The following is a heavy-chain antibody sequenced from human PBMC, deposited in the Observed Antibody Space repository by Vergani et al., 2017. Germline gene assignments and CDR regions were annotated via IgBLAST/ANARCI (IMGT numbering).Heavy chain of an antibody. CDR2: ISSSSSYI. Sequence: EVQLVESGGGLVKPGGSLRLSCAASGFTFSSYSMNWVRQAPGKGLEWVSSISSSSSYIYYADSVKGRFTISRDNAKNSLYLQMNSLRAEDTAVYYCARXRSDAVMTDYYYYYGMDVWGQGTTVTVSS. J-gene: IGHJ6*02. CDR3: ARXRSDAVMTDYYYYYGMDV. D-gene: IGHD2-21*01. CDR1: GFTFSSYS. V-gene: IGHV3-21*01.